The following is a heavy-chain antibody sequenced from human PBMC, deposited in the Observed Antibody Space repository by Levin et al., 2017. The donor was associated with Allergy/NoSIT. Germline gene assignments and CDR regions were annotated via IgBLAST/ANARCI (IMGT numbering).Heavy chain of an antibody. CDR1: GGSIRSSSYY. D-gene: IGHD3-10*01. CDR2: IYYSGST. V-gene: IGHV4-39*07. Sequence: PSETLSLTCTVSGGSIRSSSYYWGWIRQPPGKGLEWIGTIYYSGSTYYNPSLKSRVTISVDTSKNQFSLKLSSVTAADTAVYYCARVLRVGGYYGSGSPNWFDPWGQGTLVTVSS. J-gene: IGHJ5*02. CDR3: ARVLRVGGYYGSGSPNWFDP.